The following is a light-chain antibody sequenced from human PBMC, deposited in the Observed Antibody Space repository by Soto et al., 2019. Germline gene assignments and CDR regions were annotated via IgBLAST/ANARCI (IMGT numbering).Light chain of an antibody. CDR1: TGPVTRGHF. CDR3: LLSYSGVRLAAV. CDR2: DTS. J-gene: IGLJ2*01. Sequence: QAVVTQEPSLTVSPGGTVTLTCGSSTGPVTRGHFPYWFQQKPGQAPRTLIYDTSNKHSWTPARFSGSLLGGKAALTLLGAQPEDEAAYYCLLSYSGVRLAAVFGGGTKVTVL. V-gene: IGLV7-46*02.